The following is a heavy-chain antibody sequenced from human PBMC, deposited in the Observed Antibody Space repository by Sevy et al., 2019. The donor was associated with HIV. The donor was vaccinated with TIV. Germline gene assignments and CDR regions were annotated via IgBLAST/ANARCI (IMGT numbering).Heavy chain of an antibody. Sequence: GGSLRLSCAASGFTFSSYAMSWVRQAPGKGLEWVSAISGSGGSTYYADSVKGRFTISRDNSKNTVYLQMNSLRAEDTAVYYCAKEYVTMVRGVIITPYFDYWGQGTLVTVSS. CDR1: GFTFSSYA. V-gene: IGHV3-23*01. D-gene: IGHD3-10*01. J-gene: IGHJ4*02. CDR3: AKEYVTMVRGVIITPYFDY. CDR2: ISGSGGST.